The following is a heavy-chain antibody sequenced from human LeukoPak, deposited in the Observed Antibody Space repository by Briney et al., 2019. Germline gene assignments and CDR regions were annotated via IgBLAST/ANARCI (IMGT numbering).Heavy chain of an antibody. CDR2: IYYSGST. CDR1: GGSISSSSYY. D-gene: IGHD3-3*01. V-gene: IGHV4-39*01. J-gene: IGHJ5*02. Sequence: SSETLSLTCTVSGGSISSSSYYWGWIRQPPGKGLEWIGSIYYSGSTYYNPSLKSRVTISVDTSKNQFSLKLSSVTAADTAVYYCARLFEVVITRVDPWGQGTLVTVSS. CDR3: ARLFEVVITRVDP.